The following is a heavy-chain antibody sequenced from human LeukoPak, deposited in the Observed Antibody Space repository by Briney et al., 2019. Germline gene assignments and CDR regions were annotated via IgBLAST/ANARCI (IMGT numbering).Heavy chain of an antibody. D-gene: IGHD2-21*02. CDR3: AKCMSGSGVCLNFDS. V-gene: IGHV3-23*01. Sequence: PGGSLRLSCAASGFTFDDYVMSWVRQAPGKGLQWVTGISSGDSSTYYTDSVKGRFTISRDNSKNTLCLQINSLRAEDTAVYYCAKCMSGSGVCLNFDSWGQGILVTVSS. CDR2: ISSGDSST. J-gene: IGHJ4*02. CDR1: GFTFDDYV.